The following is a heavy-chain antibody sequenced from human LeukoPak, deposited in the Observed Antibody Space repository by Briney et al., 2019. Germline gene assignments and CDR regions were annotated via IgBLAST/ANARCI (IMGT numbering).Heavy chain of an antibody. Sequence: GGSLRLSCAASGFTFNTYAMSWLRQVPGMGPEWVSAITGSGLTYYADSVKGRFTISRDNSKNTLYLQMNSLRAEDTAVYYCARDFFGFLTGFDYWGQGTLVTVSS. CDR2: ITGSGLT. D-gene: IGHD1-14*01. CDR1: GFTFNTYA. J-gene: IGHJ4*02. V-gene: IGHV3-23*01. CDR3: ARDFFGFLTGFDY.